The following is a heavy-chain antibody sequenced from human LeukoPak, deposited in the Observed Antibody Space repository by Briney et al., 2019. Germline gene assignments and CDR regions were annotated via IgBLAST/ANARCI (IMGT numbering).Heavy chain of an antibody. V-gene: IGHV4-34*01. Sequence: SETLSLTCAVYGGSFSGYYWSWIRQPPGKGLEWIGEINHSGSTNYNPSLKSRVTISVDTSKNQFSLKLSSVTAADTAVYYCAGGFYYDFWSGYYRPHPFDYWGQGTLVTVSS. J-gene: IGHJ4*02. D-gene: IGHD3-3*01. CDR2: INHSGST. CDR1: GGSFSGYY. CDR3: AGGFYYDFWSGYYRPHPFDY.